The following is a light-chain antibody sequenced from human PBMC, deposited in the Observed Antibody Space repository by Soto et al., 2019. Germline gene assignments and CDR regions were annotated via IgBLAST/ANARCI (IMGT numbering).Light chain of an antibody. J-gene: IGKJ1*01. V-gene: IGKV1-5*01. CDR3: QHMRT. CDR1: QNINNW. Sequence: DIQMPQSPSTLSAYIGYRVTITCRASQNINNWIAWYQQKPGKAPKFLIYDASTLEIGVPSRFSGSGVGTEFSLTISSLQPDDFGSYYCQHMRTFGQGTKVEMK. CDR2: DAS.